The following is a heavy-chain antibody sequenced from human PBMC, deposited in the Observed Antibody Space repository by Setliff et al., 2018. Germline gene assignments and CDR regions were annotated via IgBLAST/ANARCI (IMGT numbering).Heavy chain of an antibody. D-gene: IGHD1-26*01. CDR2: IYHNGNT. CDR3: ARDNTMVGATDY. J-gene: IGHJ4*02. V-gene: IGHV4-4*08. CDR1: GGSVSPYF. Sequence: SETLSLTCTVSGGSVSPYFWSWIRQPPGKGLEWIGYIYHNGNTNFNPSLKTRLTMSVDTSKNQFSLRLRSVTAADTAVYFCARDNTMVGATDYWGLGTLVTVSS.